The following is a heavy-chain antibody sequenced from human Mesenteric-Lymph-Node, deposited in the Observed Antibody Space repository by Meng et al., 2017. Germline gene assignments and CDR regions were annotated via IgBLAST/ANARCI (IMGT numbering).Heavy chain of an antibody. V-gene: IGHV3-30*06. Sequence: GESLKISCAASGFTFSSYGMHWVRQAPGKGLEWVAGISYDGSNEYFPDSVRGRFTITRDNSKNTLYLQMNSLRPEDTAVYYCARSPTYGGDSGGDYWGQGTLVTVSS. CDR2: ISYDGSNE. J-gene: IGHJ4*02. CDR1: GFTFSSYG. D-gene: IGHD4-23*01. CDR3: ARSPTYGGDSGGDY.